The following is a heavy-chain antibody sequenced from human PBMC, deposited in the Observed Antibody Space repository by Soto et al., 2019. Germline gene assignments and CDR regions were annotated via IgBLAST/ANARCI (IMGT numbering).Heavy chain of an antibody. CDR3: VRSLMDV. J-gene: IGHJ6*03. CDR1: GGSIRESGLF. V-gene: IGHV4-39*01. CDR2: IFFSGRT. Sequence: SSETLSLTFTVSGGSIRESGLFWGWIRQSPGKGLEWIGSIFFSGRTHYNPSLKSRVSISIDASKNQFSLNVISVTAADTGVYYCVRSLMDVWGKGTTVTVSS.